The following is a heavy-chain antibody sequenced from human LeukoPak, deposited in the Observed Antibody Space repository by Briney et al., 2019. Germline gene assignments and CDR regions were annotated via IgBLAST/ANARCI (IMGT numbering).Heavy chain of an antibody. D-gene: IGHD6-13*01. CDR3: ARDRHDAGYDDAFDI. CDR1: GFTFSSYA. J-gene: IGHJ3*02. CDR2: ISYDGSNK. Sequence: PGGSLRLSCAASGFTFSSYAMHWVRQAPGKGLEWVAVISYDGSNKYYADSVKGRFTISRDNSKNTLYLQMNSLRAEDTAVYYCARDRHDAGYDDAFDIWGQGTMVTVSS. V-gene: IGHV3-30-3*01.